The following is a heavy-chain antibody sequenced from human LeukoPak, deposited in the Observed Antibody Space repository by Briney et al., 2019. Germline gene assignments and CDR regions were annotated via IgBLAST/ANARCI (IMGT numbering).Heavy chain of an antibody. CDR3: AVGLLGVFNY. D-gene: IGHD3-16*01. CDR1: GGSISSYY. V-gene: IGHV4-59*01. CDR2: IYYSGST. J-gene: IGHJ4*02. Sequence: SETLSLTCTVSGGSISSYYWSWIRQPPGKGLEWIGYIYYSGSTNYNPSLKSRVTISVDTSKNQFSLKLSSVTAADTAVYHCAVGLLGVFNYWGQGTLVTVSS.